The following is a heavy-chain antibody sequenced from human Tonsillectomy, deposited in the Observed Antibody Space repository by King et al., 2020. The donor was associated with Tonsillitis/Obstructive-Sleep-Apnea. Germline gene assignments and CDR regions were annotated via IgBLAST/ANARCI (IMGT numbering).Heavy chain of an antibody. J-gene: IGHJ5*02. Sequence: EQLVESGGGVVQPGRSLRLSCAASGFTFTSYAMHWVRQAPGKGLEWVAVISHDGSVKYYADSVKGRFTISRDNSKNTLYLQMNSLRAEDTAVYYCARGAFWSGYYTNWFDPWGQGTLVTVSS. D-gene: IGHD3-3*01. CDR3: ARGAFWSGYYTNWFDP. CDR2: ISHDGSVK. V-gene: IGHV3-30*01. CDR1: GFTFTSYA.